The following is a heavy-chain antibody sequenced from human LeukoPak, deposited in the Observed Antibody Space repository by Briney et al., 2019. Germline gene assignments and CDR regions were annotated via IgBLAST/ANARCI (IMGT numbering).Heavy chain of an antibody. V-gene: IGHV4-31*03. Sequence: SQTLSLTCTVSGGSITSGGYFWSWIRQHPGKDLEWIGYISYSGNTYYNPSLKSRLTITVDTSKNQFSLKLSSVTAADTAVHYCARSFGESYFDYWGQGILVTVSS. CDR1: GGSITSGGYF. CDR3: ARSFGESYFDY. D-gene: IGHD3-10*01. J-gene: IGHJ4*02. CDR2: ISYSGNT.